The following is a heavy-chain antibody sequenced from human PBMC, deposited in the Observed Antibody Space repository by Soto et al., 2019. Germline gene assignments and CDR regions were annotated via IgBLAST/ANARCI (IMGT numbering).Heavy chain of an antibody. V-gene: IGHV4-34*01. D-gene: IGHD5-12*01. J-gene: IGHJ3*02. Sequence: VQLRQWGAGLLRLSEPLPPTCPINVGPFVGYNWGGSRQPPGKGLEWIGEINHRGSTNYNPSLKSRVTISVDTSKNQFSLRLSSVTAADTAVYYCAREVGGYDAFDIWGQGTMVTVSS. CDR3: AREVGGYDAFDI. CDR2: INHRGST. CDR1: VGPFVGYN.